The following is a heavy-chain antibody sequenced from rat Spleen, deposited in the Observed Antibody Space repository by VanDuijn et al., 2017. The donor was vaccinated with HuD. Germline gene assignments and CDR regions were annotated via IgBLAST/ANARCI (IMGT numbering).Heavy chain of an antibody. CDR2: ISSEGRSS. CDR3: TRENWVFDY. V-gene: IGHV5-7*01. D-gene: IGHD5-1*01. J-gene: IGHJ2*01. CDR1: GFTFSDYN. Sequence: EVQLVESGGGLVQPGRSLKVSCAASGFTFSDYNMAWVRQAPKKGLEWVATISSEGRSSYYRDSVKGRFTISRDSAKSTLYLQMNSLRSEDTATYYCTRENWVFDYWGQGVMVTVSS.